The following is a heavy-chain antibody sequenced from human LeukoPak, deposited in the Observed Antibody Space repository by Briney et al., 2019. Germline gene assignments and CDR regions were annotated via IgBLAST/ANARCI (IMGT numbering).Heavy chain of an antibody. V-gene: IGHV4-34*01. Sequence: SETLSLTCAVYGGSFSGYYWSWIRQPPGKELEWIGEINHSGSTNYNPSLKSRVTISVDTSKNQFSLKLSSVTAADTAVYYCAITPRGYSYGYWRHFDYWGQGTLVTVSS. J-gene: IGHJ4*02. CDR2: INHSGST. CDR1: GGSFSGYY. D-gene: IGHD5-18*01. CDR3: AITPRGYSYGYWRHFDY.